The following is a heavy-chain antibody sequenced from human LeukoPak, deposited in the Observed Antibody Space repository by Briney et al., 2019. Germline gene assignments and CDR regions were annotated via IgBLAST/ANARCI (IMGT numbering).Heavy chain of an antibody. CDR2: INHSGST. CDR3: ARLRYCTNGVCP. V-gene: IGHV4-34*01. D-gene: IGHD2-8*01. J-gene: IGHJ5*02. CDR1: GGSFSGYY. Sequence: SETLSLTCAVYGGSFSGYYWSWIRQPPGKGLEGIGEINHSGSTNYNPSLKSRVTISVDTSKNQFALKLSSVTAADTAVYYCARLRYCTNGVCPWGQGTLVTVSS.